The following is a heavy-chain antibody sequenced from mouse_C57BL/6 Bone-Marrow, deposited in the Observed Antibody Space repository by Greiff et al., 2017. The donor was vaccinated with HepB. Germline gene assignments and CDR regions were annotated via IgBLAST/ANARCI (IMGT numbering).Heavy chain of an antibody. Sequence: EVKLMESGPGLVKPSQSLSLTCSVTGYSITSGYYWNWIRQFPGNKLEWMGYISYDGSNNYNPSLKNRISITRDTSKNQFFLKLNSVTTEDTATYYCARDDYDGYYYAMDYWGQGTSVTVSS. CDR2: ISYDGSN. CDR1: GYSITSGYY. D-gene: IGHD2-4*01. V-gene: IGHV3-6*01. J-gene: IGHJ4*01. CDR3: ARDDYDGYYYAMDY.